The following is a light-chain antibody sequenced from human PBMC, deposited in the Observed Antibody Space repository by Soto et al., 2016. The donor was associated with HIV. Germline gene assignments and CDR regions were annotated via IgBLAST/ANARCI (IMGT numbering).Light chain of an antibody. Sequence: AIRMTQSPSSFSASTGDRVTLTCRASQGISNSLAWYQQNPGKAPKLLIYAASTLQNGVPSRFRGSGSGTDFTLTISGLQPEDSASYFCLQDYIYPYTFGQGTKVEIK. V-gene: IGKV1-8*01. CDR3: LQDYIYPYT. J-gene: IGKJ2*01. CDR2: AAS. CDR1: QGISNS.